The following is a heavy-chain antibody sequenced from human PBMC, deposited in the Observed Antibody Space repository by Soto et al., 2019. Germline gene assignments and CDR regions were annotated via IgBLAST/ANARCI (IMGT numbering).Heavy chain of an antibody. Sequence: GGSLRLSCVGSGFTFSTYSINWVRQAPGKGLEWVSSISSRSDIYYADSVKGRFTIPRDNAKNSVSLQMNSLRAEDTAVYYCAREYTAWPLAYGLDVWPRATPFPVSS. D-gene: IGHD2-2*02. CDR1: GFTFSTYS. J-gene: IGHJ6*02. CDR3: AREYTAWPLAYGLDV. V-gene: IGHV3-21*01. CDR2: ISSRSDI.